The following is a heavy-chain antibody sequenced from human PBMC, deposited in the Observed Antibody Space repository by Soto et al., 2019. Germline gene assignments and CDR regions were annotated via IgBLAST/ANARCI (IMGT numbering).Heavy chain of an antibody. CDR1: GFTFSSYG. CDR2: IWYDGSNK. Sequence: QVQLVESGGGVVQPGRSLRLSCAASGFTFSSYGMHWVRQAPGKGLEWVAVIWYDGSNKYYADSMKGRFTISRDNSKNTLYLQMNSLRAEDTAVYYCARGCPYSSSWFCHFDYWGQGTLVTVSS. J-gene: IGHJ4*02. D-gene: IGHD6-13*01. V-gene: IGHV3-33*01. CDR3: ARGCPYSSSWFCHFDY.